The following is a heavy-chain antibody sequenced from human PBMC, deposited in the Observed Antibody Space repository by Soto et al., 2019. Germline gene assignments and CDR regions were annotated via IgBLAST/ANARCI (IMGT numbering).Heavy chain of an antibody. CDR3: AKENSGATINQRAGGSEPFDY. CDR2: ISYDGSNK. Sequence: GGSLRLSCAASGFTFSSYGMHWVRQAPGKGLEWVAVISYDGSNKYYADSVKGRFTISRDNSKNTLYLQMNSLRAEDTAGYYCAKENSGATINQRAGGSEPFDYWGQGTLVTVSS. CDR1: GFTFSSYG. J-gene: IGHJ4*02. V-gene: IGHV3-30*18. D-gene: IGHD5-12*01.